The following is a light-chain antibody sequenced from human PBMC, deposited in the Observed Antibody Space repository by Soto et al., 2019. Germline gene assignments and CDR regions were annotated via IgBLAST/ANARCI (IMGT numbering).Light chain of an antibody. CDR1: SSNIGAGYD. Sequence: QAVVTQPPSVSGAPGQRVTISCTGSSSNIGAGYDVHWYQQLPGTAPKLFIFGNSNRPSGVPDRFSGSKSGTSAPLAITGLQAEDEADYYCQSYDSSLSGWVFGGGTKLTVL. CDR3: QSYDSSLSGWV. J-gene: IGLJ3*02. CDR2: GNS. V-gene: IGLV1-40*01.